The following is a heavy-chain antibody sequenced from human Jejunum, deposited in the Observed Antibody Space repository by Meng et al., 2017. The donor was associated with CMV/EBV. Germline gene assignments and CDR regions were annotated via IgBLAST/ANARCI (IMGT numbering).Heavy chain of an antibody. V-gene: IGHV3-30-3*01. D-gene: IGHD3-3*01. CDR3: ARVRSTSFGVIIYALDV. CDR1: FSSYA. Sequence: FSSYALHWVREATGRRLEWVAVISFDGSSKYYANSVRGRFTISRDNSNNTLYLQMNSLRGEDAAVYYCARVRSTSFGVIIYALDVWGQGTTVTVSS. J-gene: IGHJ6*02. CDR2: ISFDGSSK.